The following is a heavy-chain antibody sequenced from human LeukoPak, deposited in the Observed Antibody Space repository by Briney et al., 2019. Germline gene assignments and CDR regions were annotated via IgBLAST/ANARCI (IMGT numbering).Heavy chain of an antibody. D-gene: IGHD6-6*01. J-gene: IGHJ5*02. CDR2: INHSGST. CDR3: ARRNIAARETLTKIYWFDP. Sequence: PSETLSLTYSVYGGSLSGYYWSWLRQPPGKELPGMGEINHSGSTNYNPSLKSRVTISVDTSKNQFSLKLSSVTAADTAVYYCARRNIAARETLTKIYWFDPWGQGTLVTVSS. V-gene: IGHV4-34*01. CDR1: GGSLSGYY.